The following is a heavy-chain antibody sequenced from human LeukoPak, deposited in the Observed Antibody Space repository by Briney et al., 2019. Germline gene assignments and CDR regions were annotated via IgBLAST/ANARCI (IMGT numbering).Heavy chain of an antibody. Sequence: PGGSLRLSCAASGFTFSSYSMNWVRQAPGKGLEWVSSISSSSSYIYYADSVKGRFTISGDNAKNSLYLQMNSLRAEDTAVYYCAKVRMITMIAYDAFDIWGQGTMVTVSS. D-gene: IGHD3-22*01. CDR3: AKVRMITMIAYDAFDI. CDR1: GFTFSSYS. J-gene: IGHJ3*02. CDR2: ISSSSSYI. V-gene: IGHV3-21*01.